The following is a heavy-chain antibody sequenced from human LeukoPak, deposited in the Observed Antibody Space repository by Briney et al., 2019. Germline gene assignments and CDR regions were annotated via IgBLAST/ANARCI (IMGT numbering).Heavy chain of an antibody. CDR3: ARSRLSYDILTGYYKTTYMDV. J-gene: IGHJ6*03. Sequence: GASVKVSCKASGYTFTSYDINWVRQATGQGLEWMGWMNPNSGNTGYAQKFQGRVTITRNTSISTAYMELSSLRSEDTAVYYCARSRLSYDILTGYYKTTYMDVWGKGTTVTISS. CDR2: MNPNSGNT. D-gene: IGHD3-9*01. V-gene: IGHV1-8*03. CDR1: GYTFTSYD.